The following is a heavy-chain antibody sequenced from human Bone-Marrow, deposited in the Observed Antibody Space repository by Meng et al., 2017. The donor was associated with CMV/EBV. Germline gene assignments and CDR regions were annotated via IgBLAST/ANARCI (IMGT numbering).Heavy chain of an antibody. CDR2: IKEDGGEK. D-gene: IGHD6-6*01. CDR3: ARVLQIIMAARHGWFDP. Sequence: GESLKISCAASGFTFSSYWMTWVRQAPGRGLEWVANIKEDGGEKYYVDPVKGRFTISRDNAKNSLYLQMNSLRAEDTAVYYCARVLQIIMAARHGWFDPWGQGTLVTVSS. V-gene: IGHV3-7*01. CDR1: GFTFSSYW. J-gene: IGHJ5*02.